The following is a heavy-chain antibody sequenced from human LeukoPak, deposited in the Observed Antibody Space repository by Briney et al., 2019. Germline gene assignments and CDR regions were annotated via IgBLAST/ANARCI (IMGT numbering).Heavy chain of an antibody. CDR3: ATSGGDYNDAFDI. CDR1: GFTFSSYW. V-gene: IGHV3-74*01. CDR2: INTDGSST. D-gene: IGHD5-12*01. J-gene: IGHJ3*02. Sequence: GGTLRLSCAASGFTFSSYWMHWVRQAPGKGLVWVSRINTDGSSTSYADSVKGRFTISRDNAKNTLYLQMNSLRAEDTAVYYCATSGGDYNDAFDIWGQGTMVTVSS.